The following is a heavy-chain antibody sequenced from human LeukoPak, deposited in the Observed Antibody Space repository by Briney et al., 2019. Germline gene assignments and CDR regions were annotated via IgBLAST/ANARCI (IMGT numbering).Heavy chain of an antibody. CDR3: AREPGYSYGKGYYYYYMDV. CDR2: IYYSGST. CDR1: GGSISSGGYY. D-gene: IGHD5-18*01. Sequence: PSETLSLTCTVSGGSISSGGYYWSWIRQHPGKGLEWIGYIYYSGSTYYNPSLKSRVTISVDTSKNQFSLKLSSVTAADTAVYCCAREPGYSYGKGYYYYYMDVWGKGTTVTVSS. J-gene: IGHJ6*03. V-gene: IGHV4-31*03.